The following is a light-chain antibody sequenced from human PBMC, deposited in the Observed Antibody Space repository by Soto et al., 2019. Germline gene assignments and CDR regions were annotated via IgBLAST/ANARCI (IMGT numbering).Light chain of an antibody. CDR1: QSVVTN. Sequence: ETVVTQSPATLSASPWERATLSCRASQSVVTNVAWYQQKPGQAPRLLIHDSSTRATGVPDRFSGRGYGTEFALTISSLQSEDFAVYYCQQYNEWPLAFGGGTKVDIK. V-gene: IGKV3-15*01. CDR2: DSS. J-gene: IGKJ4*01. CDR3: QQYNEWPLA.